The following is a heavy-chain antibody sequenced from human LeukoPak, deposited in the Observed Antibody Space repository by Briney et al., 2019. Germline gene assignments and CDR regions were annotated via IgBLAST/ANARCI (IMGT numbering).Heavy chain of an antibody. CDR2: INHSGST. V-gene: IGHV4-34*01. CDR1: GGSISSYY. CDR3: ARDRGTGTTPY. J-gene: IGHJ4*02. D-gene: IGHD1-7*01. Sequence: SETLSLTCTVSGGSISSYYWSWIRQPPGKGLEWIGEINHSGSTNYNPSLKSRVTISVDTSKNQFSLKLSSVTAADTAVYYCARDRGTGTTPYWGQGTLVTVSS.